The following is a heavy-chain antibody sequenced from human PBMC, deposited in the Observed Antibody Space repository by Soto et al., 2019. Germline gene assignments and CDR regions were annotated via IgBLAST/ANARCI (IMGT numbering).Heavy chain of an antibody. CDR1: GYGFSGDL. D-gene: IGHD3-22*01. J-gene: IGHJ6*02. CDR3: AGAYYYDSSGYYYKPGDYYYYGMDV. CDR2: ISAYNGNT. V-gene: IGHV1-18*01. Sequence: NLYRKSSGYGFSGDLIGWLSLTTRQGLEWMGWISAYNGNTNYAQKLQGRVTMTTGTSTSTAYMELRSLRSDDTAVYYCAGAYYYDSSGYYYKPGDYYYYGMDVWGQGTTVTSP.